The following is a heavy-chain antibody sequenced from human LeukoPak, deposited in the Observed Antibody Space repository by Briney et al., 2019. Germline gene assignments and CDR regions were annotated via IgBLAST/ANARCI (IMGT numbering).Heavy chain of an antibody. CDR3: ARTPRYCSSTSCYFSDY. Sequence: GASLQISCKGSGSIFTSYWIGWGRELPGKGVEWMGIIYPGDSDTTYSPSFQGQVTISADKSISTAYLQWSSLKASDTAMYYCARTPRYCSSTSCYFSDYWGQGTLVTVSS. CDR1: GSIFTSYW. CDR2: IYPGDSDT. D-gene: IGHD2-2*01. J-gene: IGHJ4*02. V-gene: IGHV5-51*01.